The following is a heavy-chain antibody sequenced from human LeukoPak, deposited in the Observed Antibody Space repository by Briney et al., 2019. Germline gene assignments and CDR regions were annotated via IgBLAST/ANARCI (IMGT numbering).Heavy chain of an antibody. Sequence: GGSLRLSCAASGFTFSNYALSWVRQAPGKGLEWVSGISGSGGSTYYADSVKGRFTLSRDNSKYTLYLQMNSLRAEDTAVYYCAKRSWQFLDKGYFDYWGQGTLVTVSS. CDR1: GFTFSNYA. CDR2: ISGSGGST. V-gene: IGHV3-23*01. CDR3: AKRSWQFLDKGYFDY. D-gene: IGHD1-1*01. J-gene: IGHJ4*02.